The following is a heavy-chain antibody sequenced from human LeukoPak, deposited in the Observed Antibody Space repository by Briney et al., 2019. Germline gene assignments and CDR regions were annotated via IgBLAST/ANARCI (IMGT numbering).Heavy chain of an antibody. CDR2: IYPGDSDT. CDR1: GYSFTSYW. J-gene: IGHJ6*03. D-gene: IGHD2-2*03. V-gene: IGHV5-51*01. CDR3: ARRGYCSSTSCYPPGYYYYMDV. Sequence: GESLKISCXGSGYSFTSYWICWVREMPGKGLEWMGIIYPGDSDTRHSPSFQGQVTISADKSISTAYLQWSSLKASDTAMYYCARRGYCSSTSCYPPGYYYYMDVWGKGTTVTVSS.